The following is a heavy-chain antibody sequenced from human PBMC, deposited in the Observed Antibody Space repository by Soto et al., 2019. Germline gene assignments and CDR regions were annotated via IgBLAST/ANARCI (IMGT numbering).Heavy chain of an antibody. CDR1: GYTFTSYG. Sequence: ASVKVSCKASGYTFTSYGISWVRQAPGQGLEWMGWISAYNGNTNYAQKLQGRVTMTTDTSTSTAYMELRSLRSDDTAVYYCARDFPWGEVAVAGKPRPYYYYYGMDVWGQGTTVTVSS. CDR2: ISAYNGNT. V-gene: IGHV1-18*01. CDR3: ARDFPWGEVAVAGKPRPYYYYYGMDV. D-gene: IGHD6-19*01. J-gene: IGHJ6*02.